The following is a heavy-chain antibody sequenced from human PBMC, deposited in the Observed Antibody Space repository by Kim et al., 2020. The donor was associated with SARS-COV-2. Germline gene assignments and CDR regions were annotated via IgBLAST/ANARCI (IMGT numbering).Heavy chain of an antibody. V-gene: IGHV3-30*04. J-gene: IGHJ4*02. CDR3: ARVVERGWYAVYFDY. D-gene: IGHD6-19*01. Sequence: GGSLRLSCAASGFPFSSYAMNWVRQAPGKGLEWVAVMSYEGGKENYVDSVKGRFTISRDNSKNTLYLQMNSLRADDTAVYYCARVVERGWYAVYFDYWGQGTLVPVSS. CDR1: GFPFSSYA. CDR2: MSYEGGKE.